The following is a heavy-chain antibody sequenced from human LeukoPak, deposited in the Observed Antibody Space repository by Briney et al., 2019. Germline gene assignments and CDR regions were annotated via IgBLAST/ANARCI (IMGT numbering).Heavy chain of an antibody. V-gene: IGHV3-23*01. CDR2: ISTSGRT. D-gene: IGHD3-22*01. J-gene: IGHJ4*02. CDR3: ARDLDSSGCYHVVDS. Sequence: TGGSLRLSCADSGFTFSSYDMSWVRQAPGKGLEWVSLISTSGRTHYADSVQGRFTISRDNSKNTLSLHMNSLRAEDTAVYYCARDLDSSGCYHVVDSWGQGALVTVSS. CDR1: GFTFSSYD.